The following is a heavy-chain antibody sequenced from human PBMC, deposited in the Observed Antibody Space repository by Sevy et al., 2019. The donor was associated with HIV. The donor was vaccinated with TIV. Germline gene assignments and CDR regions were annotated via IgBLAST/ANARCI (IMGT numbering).Heavy chain of an antibody. D-gene: IGHD2-21*02. CDR3: ARLFSCGGDCYYLDY. J-gene: IGHJ4*02. Sequence: GGSLRLSCAASGFTFSNYDMHWVRQAPGKGLEWVAVISRDGNYKNYADSVKVRCTISRDDFKNTLYLQMSSLRPEDTAVYFCARLFSCGGDCYYLDYWGQRALVTVSS. V-gene: IGHV3-30-3*01. CDR1: GFTFSNYD. CDR2: ISRDGNYK.